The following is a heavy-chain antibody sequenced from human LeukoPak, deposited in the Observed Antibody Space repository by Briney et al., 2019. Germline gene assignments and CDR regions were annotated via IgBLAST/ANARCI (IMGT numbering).Heavy chain of an antibody. D-gene: IGHD3-22*01. J-gene: IGHJ3*02. Sequence: PGGSLRLSCAASGFTFSSYGMHWVRQAPGKGLEWVAVIWYDGSNKYYADSVKGRFTISRDNSKNTLYLQMNSLRAEDTAVYYCARDGATLDDSSGYYDAFDIWGQGTMVTVSS. CDR2: IWYDGSNK. CDR3: ARDGATLDDSSGYYDAFDI. V-gene: IGHV3-33*01. CDR1: GFTFSSYG.